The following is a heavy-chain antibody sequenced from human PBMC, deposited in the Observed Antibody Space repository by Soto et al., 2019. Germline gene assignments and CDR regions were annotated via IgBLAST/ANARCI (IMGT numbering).Heavy chain of an antibody. V-gene: IGHV1-18*04. CDR2: ISSYNGNT. J-gene: IGHJ5*02. D-gene: IGHD2-2*01. Sequence: ASVKVSCKASGYTFTSYGISWVRQAPGQGLEWMGWISSYNGNTNYAQKVQGRVTMTTDTSTSTTYMELRSLRSDDTAVYYCARGPRYCSTTSCFSGVTWFDPWG. CDR3: ARGPRYCSTTSCFSGVTWFDP. CDR1: GYTFTSYG.